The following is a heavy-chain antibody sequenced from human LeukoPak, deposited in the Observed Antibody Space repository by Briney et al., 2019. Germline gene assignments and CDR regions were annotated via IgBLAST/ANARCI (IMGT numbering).Heavy chain of an antibody. D-gene: IGHD2-2*02. CDR1: GYTFTSYA. Sequence: ASVKVSCKASGYTFTSYAMHWVRQAPGQRLEWMGWINAGNGNTKYSQELQGRVTMTTDTSTSTAYMELRSLRSDDTAVYYCARLVVPAAIRCYYYYMDVWGKGTTVTVSS. CDR2: INAGNGNT. V-gene: IGHV1-3*01. J-gene: IGHJ6*03. CDR3: ARLVVPAAIRCYYYYMDV.